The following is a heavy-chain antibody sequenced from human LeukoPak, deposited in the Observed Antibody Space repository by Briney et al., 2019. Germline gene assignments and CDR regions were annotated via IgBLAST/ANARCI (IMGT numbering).Heavy chain of an antibody. V-gene: IGHV4-61*02. CDR1: SDSFSNGNYF. Sequence: SQTLSRTCTVSSDSFSNGNYFWAWIRQPAGKGLEWIGRIYISGSTNYKPSLKSRVTMSVDTSKKQFSLKLSSVTAADTAVYYCAREDAHDAFDVWGQGALVTVSS. J-gene: IGHJ3*01. CDR3: AREDAHDAFDV. CDR2: IYISGST.